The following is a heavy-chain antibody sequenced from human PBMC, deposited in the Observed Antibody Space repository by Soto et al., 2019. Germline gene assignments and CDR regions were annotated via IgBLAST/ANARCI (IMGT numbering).Heavy chain of an antibody. J-gene: IGHJ5*02. CDR2: FDPEDGET. D-gene: IGHD1-26*01. Sequence: GASGKVSCKVSGYTLTELSMHWVRQAPGKGLEWMGGFDPEDGETIYAQKFQGRVTMTEDTSTDTAYMELSSLRSEDTAVYYCAVVVATTRRYNWFDPWGQGTLVTVSS. V-gene: IGHV1-24*01. CDR1: GYTLTELS. CDR3: AVVVATTRRYNWFDP.